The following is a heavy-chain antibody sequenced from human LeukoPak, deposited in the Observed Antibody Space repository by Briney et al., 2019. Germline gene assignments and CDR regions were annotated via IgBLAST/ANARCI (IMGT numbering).Heavy chain of an antibody. CDR3: ARVSDYGDAFDI. CDR2: ISSSSSYI. V-gene: IGHV3-21*01. D-gene: IGHD4-17*01. Sequence: GGSLRLSCAASGFTFSSYSMNWVRQAPGKGLEWVSSISSSSSYIYYADSVKGRFTISRDNAKNSLYLQMNSLRAEDTAVYYCARVSDYGDAFDIWGQGTMVTVSS. CDR1: GFTFSSYS. J-gene: IGHJ3*02.